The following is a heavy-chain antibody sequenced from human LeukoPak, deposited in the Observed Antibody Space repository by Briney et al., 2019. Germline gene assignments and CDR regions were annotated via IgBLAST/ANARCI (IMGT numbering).Heavy chain of an antibody. V-gene: IGHV1-46*01. CDR3: ARGRLYYYDSSGYSDFDY. D-gene: IGHD3-22*01. CDR2: INPSGGST. J-gene: IGHJ4*02. Sequence: SSVKVSCKASGYTFTSYYMHWLRQAGGQGLEWMGIINPSGGSTSYAQKFQGRVTMTRDMSTSTVYMELSSLRSEDTAVYYCARGRLYYYDSSGYSDFDYWGQGTLVTVSS. CDR1: GYTFTSYY.